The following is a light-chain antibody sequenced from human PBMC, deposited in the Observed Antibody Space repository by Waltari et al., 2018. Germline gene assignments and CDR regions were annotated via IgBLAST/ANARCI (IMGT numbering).Light chain of an antibody. CDR2: DVS. CDR3: SSYTSSSTKV. V-gene: IGLV2-14*03. J-gene: IGLJ3*02. CDR1: SSDVGGYNY. Sequence: QSALTQPASVSGSPGQSITIPCTGTSSDVGGYNYVSWYQQHPGKAPKLMIYDVSNRPSGVSNRFSGSKSGNTASLTISGLQAEDEADCYCSSYTSSSTKVFGGGTKLTVL.